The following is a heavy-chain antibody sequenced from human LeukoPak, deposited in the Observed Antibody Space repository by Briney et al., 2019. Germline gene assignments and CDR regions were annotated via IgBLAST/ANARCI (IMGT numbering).Heavy chain of an antibody. J-gene: IGHJ4*02. V-gene: IGHV3-7*01. CDR2: IKQDGSEK. D-gene: IGHD3-3*01. CDR1: GFTFSSYW. CDR3: AREDYDFWSGYHGDFDY. Sequence: PGGSLRLSCAASGFTFSSYWRGWVRQAPGKGLEWVANIKQDGSEKYYVDSVKGRFTISRDNAKNSLYLQMNSLRAEDRAVYYCAREDYDFWSGYHGDFDYLGQGTLVTVSS.